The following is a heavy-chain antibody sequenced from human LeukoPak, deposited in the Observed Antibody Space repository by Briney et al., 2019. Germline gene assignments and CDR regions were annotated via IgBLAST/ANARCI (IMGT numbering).Heavy chain of an antibody. D-gene: IGHD3-22*01. CDR2: ISKTSTYI. V-gene: IGHV3-21*01. CDR1: GFRFDTHD. Sequence: NTGGSLRLSCAASGFRFDTHDLNWVRQAPGKGLESVAHISKTSTYIHYADSVKGRFTISRDNAKNLVHLQMNSLRADDTAVYFCARDSRKGGYYSEFWGQGTVVTVSS. J-gene: IGHJ4*02. CDR3: ARDSRKGGYYSEF.